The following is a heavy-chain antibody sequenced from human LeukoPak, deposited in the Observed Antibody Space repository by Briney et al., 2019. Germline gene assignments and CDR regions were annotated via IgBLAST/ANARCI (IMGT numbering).Heavy chain of an antibody. CDR3: ARSPFRYSPEDAFDI. D-gene: IGHD6-13*01. CDR1: GFTFSSYA. J-gene: IGHJ3*02. V-gene: IGHV3-30-3*01. CDR2: ISYDGSNK. Sequence: AGGSLRLSCAASGFTFSSYAMHWVRQAPGKGLEWVAVISYDGSNKYYADSVKGRFTISRDNSKNTLYLQMNSLRAEDTAVYYCARSPFRYSPEDAFDIWGQGTMVTVSS.